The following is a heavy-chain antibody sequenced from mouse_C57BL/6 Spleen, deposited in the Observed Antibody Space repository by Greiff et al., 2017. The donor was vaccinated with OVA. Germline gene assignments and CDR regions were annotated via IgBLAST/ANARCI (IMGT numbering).Heavy chain of an antibody. J-gene: IGHJ3*01. V-gene: IGHV1-52*01. CDR2: IDPSDSET. CDR1: GYTFTSYW. D-gene: IGHD2-4*01. CDR3: ARAYDYGFAY. Sequence: VQLQQPGAELVRPGSSVKLSCKASGYTFTSYWMHWVKQRPIKGLEWIGNIDPSDSETHYNQKFKDKATLTVDKSSSTAYMQLSSLTSEDSAVYYCARAYDYGFAYWGQGTLVTVSA.